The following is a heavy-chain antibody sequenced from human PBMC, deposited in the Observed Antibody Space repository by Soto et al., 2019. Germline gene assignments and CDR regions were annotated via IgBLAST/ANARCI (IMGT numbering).Heavy chain of an antibody. Sequence: QDQLLQSGAEVKKPGASVKVSCQASGYTFSSYGITWVRQAPGQGLEWVGWISAYNGNTKSAQKFQGRVTLTTDTSTSKAYMYLRRLRSDDTAVYFCASDESVEVHFYHDALDLWGQGTLVSV. CDR1: GYTFSSYG. CDR2: ISAYNGNT. J-gene: IGHJ3*01. D-gene: IGHD3-3*02. V-gene: IGHV1-18*01. CDR3: ASDESVEVHFYHDALDL.